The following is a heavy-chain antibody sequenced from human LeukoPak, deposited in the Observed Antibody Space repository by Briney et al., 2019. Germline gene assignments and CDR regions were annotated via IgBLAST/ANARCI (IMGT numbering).Heavy chain of an antibody. CDR1: GYTLTELS. CDR2: FDPEDGET. V-gene: IGHV1-24*01. D-gene: IGHD6-19*01. J-gene: IGHJ4*02. CDR3: ATDLAVAGYFDY. Sequence: EASVKVSCKVSGYTLTELSMHWVRQAPGKGLEWMGGFDPEDGETIYAQKFQGRVTMTEDTSTDTAYMELSSLRSEDTAVYYCATDLAVAGYFDYWGQGTLVTVSS.